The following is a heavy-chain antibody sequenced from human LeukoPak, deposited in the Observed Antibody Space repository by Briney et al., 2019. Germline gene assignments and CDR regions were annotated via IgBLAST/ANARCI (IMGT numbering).Heavy chain of an antibody. J-gene: IGHJ4*02. CDR3: ARVELSNWGSFIGY. Sequence: GASVKVSCKASGYTFTDYYMHWVRQAPGQGLEWMGWINPNNDGTKYAQKFQGRVTMTRDTSVSTAYMELSSLRSDDTAVHYCARVELSNWGSFIGYWGQGTLVTVSS. D-gene: IGHD7-27*01. CDR2: INPNNDGT. CDR1: GYTFTDYY. V-gene: IGHV1-2*02.